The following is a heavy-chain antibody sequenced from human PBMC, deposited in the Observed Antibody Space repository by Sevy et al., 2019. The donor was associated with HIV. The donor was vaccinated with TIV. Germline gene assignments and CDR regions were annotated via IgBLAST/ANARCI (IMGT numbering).Heavy chain of an antibody. Sequence: GGSLRLSCAASGFTFSSYGMHWVRQAPGKGLEWVAVIWYDGSNKYYADSVKGRFTISRDNSKNTLYLQMNSLRAEDTAVYYCAREYYYDSSGYSYYYYGMDVWGQRTTVTVSS. CDR1: GFTFSSYG. V-gene: IGHV3-33*01. CDR2: IWYDGSNK. D-gene: IGHD3-22*01. J-gene: IGHJ6*02. CDR3: AREYYYDSSGYSYYYYGMDV.